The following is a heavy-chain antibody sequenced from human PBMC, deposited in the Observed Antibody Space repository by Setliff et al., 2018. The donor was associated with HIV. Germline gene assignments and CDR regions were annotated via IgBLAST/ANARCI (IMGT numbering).Heavy chain of an antibody. CDR1: GYSIRSGYY. D-gene: IGHD1-1*01. Sequence: PSETLSLTCAVSGYSIRSGYYWGWIRQSTGKGLEWIGTMFRTGTSYYNPSLTSRVTISQDTSKNQFSLELTSVTAADTAVYYCATVDGTRYLDYWGQGKLVTVSS. V-gene: IGHV4-38-2*01. CDR2: MFRTGTS. J-gene: IGHJ4*02. CDR3: ATVDGTRYLDY.